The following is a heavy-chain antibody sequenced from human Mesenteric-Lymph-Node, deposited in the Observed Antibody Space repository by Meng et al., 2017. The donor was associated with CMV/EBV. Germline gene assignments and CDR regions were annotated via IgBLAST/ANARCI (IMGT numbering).Heavy chain of an antibody. Sequence: GGSLRLSCAASGFTFSRYGMHWVRQAPGKGLEWVAFIRYDGSNKYYADSVKGRFTISRDNSKNTVNLQMNSQRGDDTAVYYCAKDGPLASGRGLDVWGQGTTVTVSS. J-gene: IGHJ6*02. CDR2: IRYDGSNK. V-gene: IGHV3-30*02. CDR3: AKDGPLASGRGLDV. CDR1: GFTFSRYG.